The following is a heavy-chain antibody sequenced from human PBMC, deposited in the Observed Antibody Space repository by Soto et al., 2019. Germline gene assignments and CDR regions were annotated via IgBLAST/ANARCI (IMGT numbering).Heavy chain of an antibody. V-gene: IGHV3-7*05. CDR3: AREGGTVNAFDI. J-gene: IGHJ3*02. CDR1: GFTFTSYW. CDR2: IKRDGSEK. D-gene: IGHD1-26*01. Sequence: EVQLVESGGGVAQPGGSLRLSCAASGFTFTSYWMSWVRQAPGKGLEWVANIKRDGSEKYYVHSVEGRFTISRDNAKNSLYLQTNSLRAEDTALYYCAREGGTVNAFDIWGQGTMVTVSS.